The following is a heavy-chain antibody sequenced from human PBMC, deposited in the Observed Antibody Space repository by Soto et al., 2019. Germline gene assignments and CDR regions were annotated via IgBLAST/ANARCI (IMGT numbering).Heavy chain of an antibody. J-gene: IGHJ4*02. CDR3: ARDQYGSGSYYN. CDR1: GGSISSGGYS. CDR2: IYHSGST. D-gene: IGHD3-10*01. Sequence: SETLSLTCAVSGGSISSGGYSWSWIRQPPGKGLEWIGYIYHSGSTYYNPSLKSRVAISVDRSKNQFSLKLSSVTVADTAVYYCARDQYGSGSYYNWGQGTLVTVSS. V-gene: IGHV4-30-2*01.